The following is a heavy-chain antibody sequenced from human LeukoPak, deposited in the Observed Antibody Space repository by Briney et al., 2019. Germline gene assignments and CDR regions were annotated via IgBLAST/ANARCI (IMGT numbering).Heavy chain of an antibody. J-gene: IGHJ6*03. V-gene: IGHV4-59*11. CDR1: GGSISSHY. Sequence: PSETLSLTCTVSGGSISSHYWSWIRQPPGKGLEWIGYIYYSGSTNYNPSLKSRVTISVDTSKNQFSLKLSSVTAADTAVYYCARGSYYYMDIWGTGTTVTVSS. CDR2: IYYSGST. CDR3: ARGSYYYMDI.